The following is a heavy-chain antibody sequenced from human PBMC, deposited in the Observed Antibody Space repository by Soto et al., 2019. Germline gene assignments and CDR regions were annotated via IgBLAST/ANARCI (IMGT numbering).Heavy chain of an antibody. CDR2: IGSSSSYT. CDR1: GFPFSDYY. D-gene: IGHD3-9*01. CDR3: ARRRPTGYYNY. V-gene: IGHV3-11*05. J-gene: IGHJ4*02. Sequence: QVQLVESGGDLVKPGGSLRLSCAASGFPFSDYYMSWIRQAPGKGLEWVSSIGSSSSYTNYADSVKGRFTISRDNAKNSLYLQMNSLRADAPAVYYCARRRPTGYYNYWGQGTLVTVSA.